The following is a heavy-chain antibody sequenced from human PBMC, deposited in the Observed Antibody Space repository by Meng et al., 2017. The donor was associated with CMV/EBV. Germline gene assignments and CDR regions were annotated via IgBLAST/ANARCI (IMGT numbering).Heavy chain of an antibody. CDR3: ANVAQSPGWELHHYYYGMDV. CDR1: GFTFSSYE. CDR2: ISSSGSTI. Sequence: GESLKISCAASGFTFSSYEMNWVRQAPGKGLEWVSYISSSGSTIYYADSVKGRFTISRDNAKNSLYLQMNSLRAEDTAVYYCANVAQSPGWELHHYYYGMDVWGQGTTVTVSS. J-gene: IGHJ6*02. D-gene: IGHD1-26*01. V-gene: IGHV3-48*03.